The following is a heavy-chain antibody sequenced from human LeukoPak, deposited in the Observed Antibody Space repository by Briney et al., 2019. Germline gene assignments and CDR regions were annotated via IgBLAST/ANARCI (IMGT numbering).Heavy chain of an antibody. J-gene: IGHJ4*02. CDR2: IYYSGST. CDR1: GDSISSYY. CDR3: ARLYYDSSGYYYYFDY. V-gene: IGHV4-59*08. Sequence: SETLSLTCTVSGDSISSYYWSWIRQPPGKGLEWIGYIYYSGSTSYNPSLKSRVTISIDTSKNHFSLRLSSVTAADTAVYYCARLYYDSSGYYYYFDYWGQGTLVTVSS. D-gene: IGHD3-22*01.